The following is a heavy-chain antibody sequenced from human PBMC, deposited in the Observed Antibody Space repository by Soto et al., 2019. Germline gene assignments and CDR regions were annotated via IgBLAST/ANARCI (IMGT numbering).Heavy chain of an antibody. V-gene: IGHV3-7*01. CDR3: ARAPEHSTVTTRTYYYYYYMDV. D-gene: IGHD4-17*01. CDR1: GFTFSSYW. Sequence: GGSLRLSCPASGFTFSSYWMSWVRQAPGKGLGWVANIKQDGSEKYYVDSVKGRFTISRDNAKNSLYLQMNSLRAEDTAVYYCARAPEHSTVTTRTYYYYYYMDVWGKGTTVTVSS. J-gene: IGHJ6*03. CDR2: IKQDGSEK.